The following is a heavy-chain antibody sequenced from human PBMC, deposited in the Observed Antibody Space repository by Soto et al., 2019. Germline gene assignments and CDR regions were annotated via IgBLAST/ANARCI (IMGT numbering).Heavy chain of an antibody. Sequence: GESLKISCKGSGYSFTSYWIGWVRQIPGKGLEWMGIIYPGDSDTRYSPSFQGQVTISADKSISTAYLQWSSLKASDTAMYYCARLNYDFWSGPYGMDVWGQGTTVTVSS. V-gene: IGHV5-51*01. D-gene: IGHD3-3*01. CDR2: IYPGDSDT. J-gene: IGHJ6*02. CDR1: GYSFTSYW. CDR3: ARLNYDFWSGPYGMDV.